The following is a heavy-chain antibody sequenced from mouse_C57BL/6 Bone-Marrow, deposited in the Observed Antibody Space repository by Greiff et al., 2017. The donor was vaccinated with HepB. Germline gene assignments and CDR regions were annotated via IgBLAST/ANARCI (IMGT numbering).Heavy chain of an antibody. Sequence: EVQLVESGGGLVQPKGSLKLSCAASGFSFNTYAMNWVRQAPGKGLEWVARIRSKSNNYATDYADSVKDRFTISRDDSERMLYLQMNNLKTEDTAMYYCVRHKYYPYAMDYWGQGTSVTVSS. CDR2: IRSKSNNYAT. D-gene: IGHD1-1*01. J-gene: IGHJ4*01. CDR3: VRHKYYPYAMDY. V-gene: IGHV10-1*01. CDR1: GFSFNTYA.